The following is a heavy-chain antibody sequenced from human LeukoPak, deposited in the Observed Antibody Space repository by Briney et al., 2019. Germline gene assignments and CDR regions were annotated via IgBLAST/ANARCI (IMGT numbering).Heavy chain of an antibody. D-gene: IGHD3-10*01. V-gene: IGHV5-51*01. CDR2: IYPDDSDI. Sequence: GDSLKISGKGSGYTFTNYGIGWVRQMPGKGLEWMGIIYPDDSDISYSPSFQGQVTISADKSNSTTDLQRTSLKGSYPAMYYYPSPYGSGGNWGQGTLVTVSS. CDR1: GYTFTNYG. J-gene: IGHJ4*02. CDR3: PSPYGSGGN.